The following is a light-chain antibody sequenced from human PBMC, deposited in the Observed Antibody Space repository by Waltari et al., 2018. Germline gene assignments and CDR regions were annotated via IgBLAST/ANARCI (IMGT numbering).Light chain of an antibody. CDR1: QSVRSY. Sequence: EIVLTQSPATLSLSPGERATLSCRASQSVRSYLAWYQQKPGQAARLLIYDASNRATRIPARFSGSESGTDFAVSISSLEPEDFAVYCCQQRSNWASTFGQVTQLE. J-gene: IGKJ2*01. V-gene: IGKV3-11*01. CDR3: QQRSNWAST. CDR2: DAS.